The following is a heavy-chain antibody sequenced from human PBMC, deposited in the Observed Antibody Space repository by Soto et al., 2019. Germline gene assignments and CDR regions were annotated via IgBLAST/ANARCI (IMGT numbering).Heavy chain of an antibody. CDR2: IWYDGSNK. D-gene: IGHD5-12*01. Sequence: GGSLRLSCAASGFTFSSYGMHWVRQAPGKGLEWVAVIWYDGSNKYYADSVKGRFTISRDNSKNTLYLQMNSLRAEDTAVYYCARDLISGYEEGGYYFDYWGQGTLVTVSS. V-gene: IGHV3-33*01. CDR3: ARDLISGYEEGGYYFDY. CDR1: GFTFSSYG. J-gene: IGHJ4*02.